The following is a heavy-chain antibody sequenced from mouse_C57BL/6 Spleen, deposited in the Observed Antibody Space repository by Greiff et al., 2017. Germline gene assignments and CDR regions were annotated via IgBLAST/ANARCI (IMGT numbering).Heavy chain of an antibody. CDR2: IDPSDSYT. CDR1: GYTFTSYW. CDR3: ARGAAQAYYAMDD. J-gene: IGHJ4*01. D-gene: IGHD3-2*02. Sequence: QVQLQQPGAELVMPGASVKLSCKASGYTFTSYWMHWVKQRPGQGLEWIGEIDPSDSYTNYNQKFKGKSTLTVDKSSSTAYMQLSSLTSEDSAVYYCARGAAQAYYAMDDWGQGTSVTVSS. V-gene: IGHV1-69*01.